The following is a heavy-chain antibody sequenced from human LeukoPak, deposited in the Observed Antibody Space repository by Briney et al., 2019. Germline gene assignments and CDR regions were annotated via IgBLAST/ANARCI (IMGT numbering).Heavy chain of an antibody. D-gene: IGHD3-9*01. Sequence: PGGSLRLSCAASGFTFSSYAMSWVRQSPGKGLEWVSAISGGGGSTYYANYADSVKGRFTISRDNSKNTLYLQMNSLRAEDTAVYYCAKCYDILSGYFDYWGQGTLVTVSS. CDR3: AKCYDILSGYFDY. V-gene: IGHV3-23*01. CDR1: GFTFSSYA. CDR2: ISGGGGST. J-gene: IGHJ4*02.